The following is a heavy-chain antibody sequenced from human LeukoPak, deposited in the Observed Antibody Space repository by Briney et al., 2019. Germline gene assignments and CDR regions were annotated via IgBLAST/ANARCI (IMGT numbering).Heavy chain of an antibody. Sequence: PSETLSLTCTVSGGSISSYYWSWIRQPPGKGLEWIGEINHSGSTNYNPSLKSRVTISVDTSKNQFSLKLSSVTAADTAVYYCARQGVRHNWFDPWAREPWSPSPQ. D-gene: IGHD3-16*01. CDR2: INHSGST. J-gene: IGHJ5*02. V-gene: IGHV4-34*01. CDR1: GGSISSYY. CDR3: ARQGVRHNWFDP.